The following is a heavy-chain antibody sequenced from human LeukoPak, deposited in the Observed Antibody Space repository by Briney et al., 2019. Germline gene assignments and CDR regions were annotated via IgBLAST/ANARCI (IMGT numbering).Heavy chain of an antibody. J-gene: IGHJ4*02. D-gene: IGHD1-26*01. CDR2: MNPNSGNT. Sequence: VASVKVSCKASGYTFTSYDINWVRQATGQGLKWMGWMNPNSGNTGYAQKFQGRVTMTRNTSISTAYMELSSLRSEDTAVYYCASRVGATGSIDYWGQGTLVTVSS. CDR3: ASRVGATGSIDY. V-gene: IGHV1-8*01. CDR1: GYTFTSYD.